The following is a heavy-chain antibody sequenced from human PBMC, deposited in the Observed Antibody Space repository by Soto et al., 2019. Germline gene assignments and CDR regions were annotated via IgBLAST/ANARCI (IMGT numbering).Heavy chain of an antibody. Sequence: SETLSLTCTVSGGSISSYYWSWIRQPPGKGLEWIGYIYYSGSTNYNPSLKSRVTISVDTSKNQFSLKLSSVTAADTAVYYCARGTISRDYYYYYMDVWGKGITVTVSS. J-gene: IGHJ6*03. D-gene: IGHD6-13*01. CDR1: GGSISSYY. CDR2: IYYSGST. V-gene: IGHV4-59*01. CDR3: ARGTISRDYYYYYMDV.